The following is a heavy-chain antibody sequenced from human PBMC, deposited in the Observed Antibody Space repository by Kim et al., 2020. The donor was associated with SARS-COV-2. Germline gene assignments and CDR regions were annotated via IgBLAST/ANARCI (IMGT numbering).Heavy chain of an antibody. CDR2: ISYDGSTK. CDR3: ARTSTYYDFWRGYSLSY. Sequence: GGSLRLSCAASGFTFSSYAMHWVRQAPGKGLEWVAVISYDGSTKYYVDSVKGRFTISRDNSKNTLYLQMNSLRAEDTAVYYCARTSTYYDFWRGYSLSYWGQGPLVTVSS. J-gene: IGHJ4*02. CDR1: GFTFSSYA. D-gene: IGHD3-3*01. V-gene: IGHV3-30*04.